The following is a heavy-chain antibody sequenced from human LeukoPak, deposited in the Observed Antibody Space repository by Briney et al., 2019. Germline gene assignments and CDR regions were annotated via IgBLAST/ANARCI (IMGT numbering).Heavy chain of an antibody. CDR1: GYTFTSYD. V-gene: IGHV1-2*02. J-gene: IGHJ4*02. Sequence: ASVKVSCKASGYTFTSYDINWVRQATGQGLEWMGWINPNSGGTNYAQKFQGRVTMTRDTSISTAYMELSRLRSDDTAVYYCAIHHSSGWYGGFDYWGQGTLVTVSS. D-gene: IGHD6-19*01. CDR2: INPNSGGT. CDR3: AIHHSSGWYGGFDY.